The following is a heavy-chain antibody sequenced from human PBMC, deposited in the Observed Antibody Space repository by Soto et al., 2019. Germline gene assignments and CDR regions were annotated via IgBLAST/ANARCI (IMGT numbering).Heavy chain of an antibody. D-gene: IGHD5-12*01. CDR3: AKGAGGVATWVYFDC. Sequence: EVQLLESGGGLVQPGGSLRLSCAASGITFSSYAMSWVRQAPGKGLEWVSAISTSGDSTYYTDSVKGRFTISRDNSKNTLYLQMNSLRAEDTAVYYCAKGAGGVATWVYFDCWGQGTLLTVSS. CDR2: ISTSGDST. CDR1: GITFSSYA. J-gene: IGHJ4*02. V-gene: IGHV3-23*01.